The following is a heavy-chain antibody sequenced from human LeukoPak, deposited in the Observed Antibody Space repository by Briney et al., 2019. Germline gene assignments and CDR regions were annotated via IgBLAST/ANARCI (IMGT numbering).Heavy chain of an antibody. D-gene: IGHD6-19*01. Sequence: GGSLRLSCAASGFTFSISFSMYAMSWVRQAPGKGLEWVSFISGSDGTTYYADSVKGRFTISRDNSKNTLYLQMNSLRAEDTAVYYCAKPRGGWDSTAFDYWGQGTLVTVSS. CDR1: GFTFSISFSMYA. J-gene: IGHJ4*02. CDR3: AKPRGGWDSTAFDY. CDR2: ISGSDGTT. V-gene: IGHV3-23*01.